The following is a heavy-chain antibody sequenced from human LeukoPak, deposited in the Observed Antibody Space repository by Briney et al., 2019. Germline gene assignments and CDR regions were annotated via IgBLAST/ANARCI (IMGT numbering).Heavy chain of an antibody. V-gene: IGHV3-30*09. CDR2: ISYDGSNK. CDR1: GFTFSSYA. D-gene: IGHD2-15*01. Sequence: GGSLRLSCEASGFTFSSYAMHWVRQAPAKGLEWMAVISYDGSNKYYADSVQGRFAISRDNSKNTLFRQMNSLRAEDTSVYYCARVLYCSGGACYSYCFDPWGQGTLVTVSS. CDR3: ARVLYCSGGACYSYCFDP. J-gene: IGHJ5*02.